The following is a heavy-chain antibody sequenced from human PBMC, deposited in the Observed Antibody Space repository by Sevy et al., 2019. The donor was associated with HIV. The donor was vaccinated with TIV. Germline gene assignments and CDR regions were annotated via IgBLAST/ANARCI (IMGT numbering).Heavy chain of an antibody. CDR1: GFTFDDYA. J-gene: IGHJ4*02. V-gene: IGHV3-49*03. Sequence: GGSLRLSCTTSGFTFDDYAMSCFRQAPGKGLEGVAFITRNSYEAYGGTTDYGASVKGRFIISRDDSKSIAYLQMSSLKTEDTAVYYCTRGLATADTPEYYFDYWGQGTLVTVSS. CDR2: ITRNSYEAYGGTT. CDR3: TRGLATADTPEYYFDY. D-gene: IGHD5-12*01.